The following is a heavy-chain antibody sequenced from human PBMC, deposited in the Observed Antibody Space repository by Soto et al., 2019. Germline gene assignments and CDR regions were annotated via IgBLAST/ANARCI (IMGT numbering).Heavy chain of an antibody. Sequence: SETLSLTCAVSGFFIRSGNYWGWIRKPPGKGLEWIGSIFHGGNTYYNPSLKSRVTISVDMSTNQFSLKLTSVTPADTVVYYCARARWYDAFDVWGQGTVVTVSS. V-gene: IGHV4-38-2*01. CDR3: ARARWYDAFDV. J-gene: IGHJ3*01. CDR1: GFFIRSGNY. CDR2: IFHGGNT. D-gene: IGHD2-15*01.